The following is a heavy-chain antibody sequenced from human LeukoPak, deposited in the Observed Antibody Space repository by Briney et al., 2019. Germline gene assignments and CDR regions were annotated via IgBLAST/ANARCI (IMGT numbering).Heavy chain of an antibody. CDR1: GGSISSYY. Sequence: SDTLSLTCTVSGGSISSYYWSWIRQPPGKGLEWIGYIYYSGSTSYNPSLKSRVTISVDTSKNQFSLKLSSVTAADTALYYCARHYDSSGFWYYFDYWGQGTLVTVSS. D-gene: IGHD3-22*01. CDR3: ARHYDSSGFWYYFDY. V-gene: IGHV4-59*08. J-gene: IGHJ4*02. CDR2: IYYSGST.